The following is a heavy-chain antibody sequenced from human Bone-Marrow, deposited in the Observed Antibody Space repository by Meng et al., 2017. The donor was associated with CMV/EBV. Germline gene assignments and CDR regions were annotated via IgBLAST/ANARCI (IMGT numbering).Heavy chain of an antibody. CDR2: IYHSGST. CDR3: ARDRDIAVAGTPHWFDP. D-gene: IGHD6-19*01. Sequence: SETLSLTCTVSGYSISSGDYWGWIRQPPGKGLEWIGSIYHSGSTYYNPSLKSRVTISVDTSKNQFSLKLSSVTAADTAVYYCARDRDIAVAGTPHWFDPWGQGTLVTVSS. V-gene: IGHV4-38-2*02. J-gene: IGHJ5*02. CDR1: GYSISSGDY.